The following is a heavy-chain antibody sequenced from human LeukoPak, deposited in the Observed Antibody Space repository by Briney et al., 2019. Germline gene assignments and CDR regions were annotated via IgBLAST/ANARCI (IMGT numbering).Heavy chain of an antibody. J-gene: IGHJ5*02. V-gene: IGHV3-64D*06. Sequence: PGGSLRLSCSASGFTVTHYAMHWVRQAPGKGLEYVSAVDANGRITYYAGSVKGRFTISRDDSKNTLYLHMSSLRPEDTAIYYCYCRDDLPAWGQGTLVTISS. CDR3: YCRDDLPA. CDR1: GFTVTHYA. CDR2: VDANGRIT. D-gene: IGHD2-8*02.